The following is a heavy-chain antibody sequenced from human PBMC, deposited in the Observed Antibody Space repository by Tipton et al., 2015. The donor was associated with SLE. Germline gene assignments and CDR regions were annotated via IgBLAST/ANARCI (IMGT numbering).Heavy chain of an antibody. CDR1: GGSFSGYY. D-gene: IGHD4-17*01. CDR3: AKDYNHDNADYN. J-gene: IGHJ4*02. V-gene: IGHV4-34*01. CDR2: INHSGST. Sequence: TLSLTCAVYGGSFSGYYWNWIRQPPGKGLEWIGEINHSGSTNYNPSLKSRVTISVDTSKNQFSLRLSSVTVADTAVYYCAKDYNHDNADYNWGQGTLVIVSS.